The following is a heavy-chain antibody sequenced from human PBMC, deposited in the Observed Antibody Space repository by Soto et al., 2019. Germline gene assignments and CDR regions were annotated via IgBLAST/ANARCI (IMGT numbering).Heavy chain of an antibody. D-gene: IGHD5-12*01. Sequence: APVKVSCKASGYTFPRYYIHWGGQAPGQGLEWMGIINPSGGSTSYAQKFQGRVTMTRDTSTSTVYMELSSLRSEDTAVYYCARVSDIVAPDLGYWGQGTLVTVSS. J-gene: IGHJ4*02. CDR3: ARVSDIVAPDLGY. CDR2: INPSGGST. V-gene: IGHV1-46*03. CDR1: GYTFPRYY.